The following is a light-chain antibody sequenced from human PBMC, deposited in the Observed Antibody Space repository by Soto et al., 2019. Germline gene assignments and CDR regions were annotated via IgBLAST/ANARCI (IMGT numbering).Light chain of an antibody. Sequence: IHWTQSPASLSASVLYRVSITFLSSQGISSYLAWYQQKPGKAPKLLIYAASTLQSGVPSRFSGSGSGTDFTLTISSLQPEDFAVYYCQQYNNWLITFGQGTRLEIK. J-gene: IGKJ5*01. CDR3: QQYNNWLIT. V-gene: IGKV1-9*01. CDR2: AAS. CDR1: QGISSY.